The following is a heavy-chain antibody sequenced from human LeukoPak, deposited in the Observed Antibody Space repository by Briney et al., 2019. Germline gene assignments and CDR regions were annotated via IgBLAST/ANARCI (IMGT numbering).Heavy chain of an antibody. D-gene: IGHD3-22*01. CDR2: IYYSGST. CDR3: ARALTPRLWYYDSSGYYDY. V-gene: IGHV4-39*01. J-gene: IGHJ4*02. CDR1: GGSISSSSYY. Sequence: SETLSLTCTVSGGSISSSSYYWGWIRQPPGKGLEWIGSIYYSGSTYYNPSLKSRVTISVDTSKNQFSLKLSSVTAADTAVYYCARALTPRLWYYDSSGYYDYWGQGTLVTVSS.